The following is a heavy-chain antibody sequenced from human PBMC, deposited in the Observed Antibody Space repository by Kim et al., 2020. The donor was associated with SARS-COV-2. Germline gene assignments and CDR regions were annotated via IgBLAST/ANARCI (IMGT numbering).Heavy chain of an antibody. J-gene: IGHJ3*02. CDR2: IKRKIDGETT. CDR1: GVTFSDAW. V-gene: IGHV3-15*05. D-gene: IGHD2-2*01. CDR3: ATDCAGSISCYDAYAM. Sequence: GGSLRLSCAASGVTFSDAWMTWVRQAPGKGLEWIGRIKRKIDGETTEYAAPVKGRFTISRDDSKNILWLQMNSLKTEDTAVYYCATDCAGSISCYDAYAMWGQGTTVFVSS.